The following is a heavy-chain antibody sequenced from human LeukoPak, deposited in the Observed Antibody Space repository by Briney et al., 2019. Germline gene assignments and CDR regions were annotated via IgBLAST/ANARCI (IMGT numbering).Heavy chain of an antibody. Sequence: ASVKVSCKVSGYTLTELSMHWVRQAPGKELEWMGGFDPEDGETIYAQKFQGRVTMTEDTSTDTAYMELSSLRSEDTAVYYCATVRMYYYDSSGRWFDPWGQGTLVTVSS. CDR3: ATVRMYYYDSSGRWFDP. V-gene: IGHV1-24*01. CDR1: GYTLTELS. D-gene: IGHD3-22*01. J-gene: IGHJ5*02. CDR2: FDPEDGET.